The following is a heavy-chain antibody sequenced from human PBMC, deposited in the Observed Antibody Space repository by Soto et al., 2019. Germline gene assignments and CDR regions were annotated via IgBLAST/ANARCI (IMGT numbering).Heavy chain of an antibody. Sequence: QVQLVQSGAEVKKPGSSVKVSCKASGGTFSSNTVSWVRQAPGQGLVWMGRIIPIVDTRNYAQNFQGRLTITADKSTSTAYMELSSLTSEDTAVYYCATASSGPGRFDPWGQGTLVTVSS. J-gene: IGHJ5*02. CDR1: GGTFSSNT. CDR2: IIPIVDTR. D-gene: IGHD3-22*01. CDR3: ATASSGPGRFDP. V-gene: IGHV1-69*08.